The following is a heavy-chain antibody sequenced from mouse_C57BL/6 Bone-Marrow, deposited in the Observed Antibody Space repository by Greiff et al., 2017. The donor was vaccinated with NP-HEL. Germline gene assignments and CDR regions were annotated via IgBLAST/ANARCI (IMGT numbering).Heavy chain of an antibody. Sequence: EVKLMESEGGLVQPGSSMKLSCTTSGFTFSDYYMAWVRQVPEKGLDWVANINYDGSSTCYLDSLKSRFIISRDNAKNILYLQMSSLKSEDTATYYCAREGGLRRRTYAMDYWGQGTSVTVSS. J-gene: IGHJ4*01. CDR1: GFTFSDYY. CDR3: AREGGLRRRTYAMDY. V-gene: IGHV5-16*01. CDR2: INYDGSST. D-gene: IGHD2-4*01.